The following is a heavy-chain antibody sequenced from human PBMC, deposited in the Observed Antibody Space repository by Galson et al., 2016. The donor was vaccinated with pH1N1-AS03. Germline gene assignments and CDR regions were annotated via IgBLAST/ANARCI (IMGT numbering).Heavy chain of an antibody. V-gene: IGHV2-70*11. CDR3: ARMKGMKYTFGSGVRYQYYGMDV. J-gene: IGHJ6*02. CDR1: GFSLNTSSMC. CDR2: IDWDDDE. Sequence: PALVKPTQTLTLTCTFSGFSLNTSSMCVSWIRQPPGKALEWLARIDWDDDEYYNTFLKTRLTISKDTSKNQVVLTMTNMDHVDTATYYCARMKGMKYTFGSGVRYQYYGMDVWGQGTTVTVSS. D-gene: IGHD5-18*01.